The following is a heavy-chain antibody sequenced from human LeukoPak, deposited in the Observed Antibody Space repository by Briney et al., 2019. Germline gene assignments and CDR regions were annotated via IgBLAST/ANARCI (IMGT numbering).Heavy chain of an antibody. CDR2: ISTYNGNT. CDR3: ARDRNHAFDF. V-gene: IGHV1-18*01. Sequence: ASVKVSCKASGYTFTTYGISWVRQAPGQGLEWMGWISTYNGNTNYAQRLQGRVAMTTDTSTTTAYMELRSLRSDDTAVYYCARDRNHAFDFWGQGTMVTVSS. J-gene: IGHJ3*01. CDR1: GYTFTTYG.